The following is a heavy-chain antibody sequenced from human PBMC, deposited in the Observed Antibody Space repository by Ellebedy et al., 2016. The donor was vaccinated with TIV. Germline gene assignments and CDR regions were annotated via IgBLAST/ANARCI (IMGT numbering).Heavy chain of an antibody. J-gene: IGHJ4*02. CDR3: ARDPGGGTGFDY. CDR1: GYTFTNFG. CDR2: MSTYNGNT. V-gene: IGHV1-18*01. Sequence: ASVKVSXXASGYTFTNFGISWVRQAPGQGLEWMGWMSTYNGNTNYAQKLQGRVTMTTDTSTDTAYMELRSLRSDDTAVYYCARDPGGGTGFDYWGQGTLVTVSS. D-gene: IGHD2-15*01.